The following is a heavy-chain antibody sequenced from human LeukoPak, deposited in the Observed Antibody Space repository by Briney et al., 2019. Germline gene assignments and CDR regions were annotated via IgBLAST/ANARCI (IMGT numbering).Heavy chain of an antibody. CDR1: GFTFSNYS. CDR3: ARDRVGIAARRRFGPDAFDI. Sequence: GGSLRLSCEASGFTFSNYSMNWVRQAPGKGLEWVSYIRSSSSYIYYADSVKGRFTISRDNAKNSLYLQMNSLRAEDTAVYYCARDRVGIAARRRFGPDAFDIWGQGTMVTVSS. D-gene: IGHD6-6*01. J-gene: IGHJ3*02. V-gene: IGHV3-21*01. CDR2: IRSSSSYI.